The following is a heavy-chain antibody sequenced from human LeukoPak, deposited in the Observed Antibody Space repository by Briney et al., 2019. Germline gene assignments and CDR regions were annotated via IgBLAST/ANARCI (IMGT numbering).Heavy chain of an antibody. CDR1: GFTFSDHY. CDR3: TRVVLMGIIYSYFDY. D-gene: IGHD3-10*01. CDR2: IGKKTNSYTT. J-gene: IGHJ4*02. Sequence: GGSLRLSCEASGFTFSDHYMDWVRQAPGKGLEWVGRIGKKTNSYTTEYAASVKGRFTISRDDSKHSLYLQMNSLEAEDTAVYYCTRVVLMGIIYSYFDYWGQGTLVTVSS. V-gene: IGHV3-72*01.